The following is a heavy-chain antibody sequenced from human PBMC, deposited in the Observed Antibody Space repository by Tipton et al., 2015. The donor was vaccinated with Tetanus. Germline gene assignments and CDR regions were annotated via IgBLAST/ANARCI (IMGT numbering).Heavy chain of an antibody. CDR2: ISYDGSHK. D-gene: IGHD5-12*01. J-gene: IGHJ4*02. CDR1: GFTFSSYA. V-gene: IGHV3-30*03. Sequence: SLRLSCAASGFTFSSYAMHWVRQAPGKGLEWVAVISYDGSHKYYADSVKGRFSISRDNSKNTLYLQMNSLRTEDTALYYCARGPRLLLYYFDSWGQGTLVTVSS. CDR3: ARGPRLLLYYFDS.